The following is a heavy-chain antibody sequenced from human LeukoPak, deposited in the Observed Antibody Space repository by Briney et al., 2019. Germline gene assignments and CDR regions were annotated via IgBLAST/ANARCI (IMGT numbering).Heavy chain of an antibody. CDR3: ARAPYTTGRSFYFDS. D-gene: IGHD2-2*02. Sequence: GRSLRLSCAASGFTFSSYGMHWVRQAPGKGLEWVAVIWYDGSNKYYADSVKGRFTISRDNSKNTPYLQMNSLRAEDTAVYYCARAPYTTGRSFYFDSWGQGTLVTVSS. J-gene: IGHJ4*02. CDR2: IWYDGSNK. CDR1: GFTFSSYG. V-gene: IGHV3-33*01.